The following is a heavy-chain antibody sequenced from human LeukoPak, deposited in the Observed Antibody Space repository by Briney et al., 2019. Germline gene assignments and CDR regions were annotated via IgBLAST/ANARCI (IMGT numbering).Heavy chain of an antibody. CDR1: GFTFSSYS. Sequence: SGGSLRLSCAASGFTFSSYSMNWVRQAPGKGLEWVSAISSSSYIYYADSVKGRFTISRDNAKNSLYLQMNSLRAEDTAVYYCARDSADLNYYDSSGYWWGQGTLVTVSS. V-gene: IGHV3-21*01. D-gene: IGHD3-22*01. CDR2: ISSSSYI. J-gene: IGHJ4*02. CDR3: ARDSADLNYYDSSGYW.